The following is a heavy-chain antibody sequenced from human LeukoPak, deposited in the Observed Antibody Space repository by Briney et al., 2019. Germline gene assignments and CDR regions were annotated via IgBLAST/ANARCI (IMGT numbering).Heavy chain of an antibody. D-gene: IGHD6-13*01. Sequence: GGSLRLSCAASGFTFSSYWMSWVRQAPGKELEWVANIKQDGSEKYYVDSVKGRFTISRDNAKNSLYLQMNSLRAEDTAVYYCAKDRGIKQQLAHAIFDYWGQGTLVTVSS. V-gene: IGHV3-7*01. J-gene: IGHJ4*02. CDR2: IKQDGSEK. CDR3: AKDRGIKQQLAHAIFDY. CDR1: GFTFSSYW.